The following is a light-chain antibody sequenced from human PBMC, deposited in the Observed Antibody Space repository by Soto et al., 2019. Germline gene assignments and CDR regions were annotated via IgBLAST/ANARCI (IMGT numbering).Light chain of an antibody. CDR3: QQYQSSWT. V-gene: IGKV1-5*01. Sequence: DIQMTQSPSTLSASVGDRVTITCRASQSISTWLAWYQQKPGKVPTLLIYDASNLESGVPSRFRGSGSGTEFTLTISSLQPDDFATYYCQQYQSSWTFGQGTKVDIK. J-gene: IGKJ1*01. CDR1: QSISTW. CDR2: DAS.